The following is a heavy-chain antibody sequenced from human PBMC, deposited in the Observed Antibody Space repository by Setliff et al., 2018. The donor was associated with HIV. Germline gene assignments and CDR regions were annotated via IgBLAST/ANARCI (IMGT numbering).Heavy chain of an antibody. CDR2: IYPGDSDI. CDR3: ARLGGICSGGSCTALAYTMDV. CDR1: GYSFSSYW. V-gene: IGHV5-51*01. Sequence: GESLTISCKGSGYSFSSYWIGWVRQMPGKGLEWMGRIYPGDSDIRYSPSFQGQVTISADKSISTAYLQCSSLKASDTAMYYCARLGGICSGGSCTALAYTMDVWGQGTTVTVSS. D-gene: IGHD2-15*01. J-gene: IGHJ6*02.